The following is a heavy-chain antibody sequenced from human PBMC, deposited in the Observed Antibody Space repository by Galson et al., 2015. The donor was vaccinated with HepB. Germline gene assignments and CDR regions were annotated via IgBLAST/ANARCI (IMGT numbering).Heavy chain of an antibody. Sequence: SVKVSCKASGYTFTGYSIPWVRQAPGQGLDWMGWISPHNGDTKYAQKHEGWVTMTTNTSMSTAYMELRRLRSDDTAVYYCARGDHVGVVGGMKCNWFDPWGQGTLVTVSS. CDR1: GYTFTGYS. V-gene: IGHV1-18*04. D-gene: IGHD2-15*01. J-gene: IGHJ5*02. CDR3: ARGDHVGVVGGMKCNWFDP. CDR2: ISPHNGDT.